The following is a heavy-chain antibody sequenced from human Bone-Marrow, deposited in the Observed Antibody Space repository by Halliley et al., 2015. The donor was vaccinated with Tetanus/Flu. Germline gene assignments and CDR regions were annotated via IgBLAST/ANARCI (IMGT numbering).Heavy chain of an antibody. V-gene: IGHV3-21*01. D-gene: IGHD3-10*01. Sequence: RSGSFIYYADSLKGRFTISRDNAKNSLYLQINSLGAGDTAVYFCARDPRYYGSGTYYPYYFDYWGQGTLVTVSS. J-gene: IGHJ4*02. CDR2: RSGSFI. CDR3: ARDPRYYGSGTYYPYYFDY.